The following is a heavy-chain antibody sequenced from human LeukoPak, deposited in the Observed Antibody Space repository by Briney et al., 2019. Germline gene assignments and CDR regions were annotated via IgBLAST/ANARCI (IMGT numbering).Heavy chain of an antibody. CDR1: GLTFSSYA. CDR3: AKGGYSPSDCSSTSCSSLIALPYYYYYYYYMDV. D-gene: IGHD2-2*01. J-gene: IGHJ6*03. CDR2: ISGSGGST. V-gene: IGHV3-23*01. Sequence: GGSLRLSCAASGLTFSSYAMSWVRQAPGKGLEWVSAISGSGGSTYYADSVKGRFTISRDNSKNTLYLQMNSLRAEDTAVYYCAKGGYSPSDCSSTSCSSLIALPYYYYYYYYMDVWGKGTTVTVSS.